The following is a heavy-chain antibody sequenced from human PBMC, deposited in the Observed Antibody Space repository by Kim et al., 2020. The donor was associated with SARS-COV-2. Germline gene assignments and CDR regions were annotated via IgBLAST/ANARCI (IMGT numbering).Heavy chain of an antibody. J-gene: IGHJ6*02. CDR3: ARPVAGSVWDV. D-gene: IGHD6-19*01. CDR2: IYHSGTT. V-gene: IGHV4-4*02. Sequence: RQPPGKGLEWIGDIYHSGTTNNHPSLKSRVTISVDKSKNQFFLNLRSITAADTAVYYCARPVAGSVWDVWGQGTTVTVSS.